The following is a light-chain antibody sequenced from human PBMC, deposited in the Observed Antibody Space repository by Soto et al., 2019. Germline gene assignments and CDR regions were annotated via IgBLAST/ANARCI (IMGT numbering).Light chain of an antibody. CDR2: GAS. Sequence: ESVLTQSPGTLSLSPGERATLSCRASQSVSSNSLAWYQQKPGQAPRLLIYGASSRATGTPDRFSGSGSGTDFTITISRLEPEGFAVYYCQQFGGSPPSWTFGQGTKVEI. CDR3: QQFGGSPPSWT. J-gene: IGKJ1*01. V-gene: IGKV3-20*01. CDR1: QSVSSNS.